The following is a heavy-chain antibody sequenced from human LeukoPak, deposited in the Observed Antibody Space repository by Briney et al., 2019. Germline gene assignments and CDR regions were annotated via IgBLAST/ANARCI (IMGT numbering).Heavy chain of an antibody. Sequence: SETLSLTRTVSGGSISSGDYYWSWIRQPPGKGLEWIGYIYYSGSTYYNPSLKSRVTISVDTSKNQFSLKLSSVTAADTAVYYCAREADLRYFDSKNWFDPWGQGTLVTVSS. D-gene: IGHD3-9*01. CDR3: AREADLRYFDSKNWFDP. V-gene: IGHV4-30-4*01. CDR1: GGSISSGDYY. J-gene: IGHJ5*02. CDR2: IYYSGST.